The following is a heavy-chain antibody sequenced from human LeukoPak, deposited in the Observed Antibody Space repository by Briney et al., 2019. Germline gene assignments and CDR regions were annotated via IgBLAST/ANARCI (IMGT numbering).Heavy chain of an antibody. Sequence: GGSLRLSCAASGFTFSNYAMSWVRQAPGKGLEWVSAINDSGGSTYYADSVKGRFTISRDNSKNTLYLQMNSLRAEDTAVYYCAKDNQRWLQFNFYYYYYYMDVWGKGTTVTVSS. D-gene: IGHD5-24*01. CDR3: AKDNQRWLQFNFYYYYYYMDV. CDR2: INDSGGST. CDR1: GFTFSNYA. J-gene: IGHJ6*03. V-gene: IGHV3-23*01.